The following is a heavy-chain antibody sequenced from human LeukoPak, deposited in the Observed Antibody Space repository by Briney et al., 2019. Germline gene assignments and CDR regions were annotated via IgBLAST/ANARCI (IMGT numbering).Heavy chain of an antibody. CDR3: ARTIAVANAYFDY. J-gene: IGHJ4*02. CDR1: GGTFNSYT. V-gene: IGHV1-69*05. Sequence: SVKVSCKASGGTFNSYTINWVRQAPGQGLEWMGRIIPIFRTTNYAQKFQARVTITTDESTSTAYMELSSLRSEDTAVYYCARTIAVANAYFDYWGQGTLVTVSS. CDR2: IIPIFRTT. D-gene: IGHD6-19*01.